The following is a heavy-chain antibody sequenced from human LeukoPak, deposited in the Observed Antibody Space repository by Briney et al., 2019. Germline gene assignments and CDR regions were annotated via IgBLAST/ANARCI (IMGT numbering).Heavy chain of an antibody. CDR3: IYDYIWGSYPTWYFDY. V-gene: IGHV4-39*01. J-gene: IGHJ4*02. CDR2: IYYIGNT. D-gene: IGHD3-16*02. Sequence: SETLSLTCTVSGGSIISRSYYWGWIRQPPGKGLEWIGSIYYIGNTYYNPSLKSRVTISVDTSKNQSSLKLSSVTAADTAVYYCIYDYIWGSYPTWYFDYWGQGTLVTVSS. CDR1: GGSIISRSYY.